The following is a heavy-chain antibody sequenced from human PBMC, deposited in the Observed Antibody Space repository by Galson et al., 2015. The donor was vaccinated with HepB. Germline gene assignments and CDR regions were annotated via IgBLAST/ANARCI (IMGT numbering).Heavy chain of an antibody. Sequence: SLRLSCATSGFTFDDYAMHWVRQAPGKGLEWVSGINWNGDKIIFADSVKGRFTISRDNAKNSLYLQMNSLKDEDTAVYYCARLTTVTNEPDYWGQGTLVTVSS. J-gene: IGHJ4*02. D-gene: IGHD4-17*01. CDR1: GFTFDDYA. V-gene: IGHV3-9*01. CDR2: INWNGDKI. CDR3: ARLTTVTNEPDY.